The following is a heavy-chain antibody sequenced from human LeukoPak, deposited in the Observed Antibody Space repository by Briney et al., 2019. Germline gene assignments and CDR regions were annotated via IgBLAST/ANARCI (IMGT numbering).Heavy chain of an antibody. CDR1: GYSFTSYS. CDR2: IDPGDSDT. CDR3: ARSQGAGYCSSTSCGGNWFHP. D-gene: IGHD2-2*01. Sequence: EESLKISCKGSGYSFTSYSMGWVRQMPGKGREGMGVIDPGDSDTRYSTSFQGQVTISADKSISTAYLQWSSLKASDTAMYSCARSQGAGYCSSTSCGGNWFHPWGQGTLVTVS. V-gene: IGHV5-51*01. J-gene: IGHJ5*02.